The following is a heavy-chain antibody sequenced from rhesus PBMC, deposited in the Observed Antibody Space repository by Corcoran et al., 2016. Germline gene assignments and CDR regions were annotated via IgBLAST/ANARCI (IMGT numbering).Heavy chain of an antibody. CDR1: GFTFSSYV. CDR3: TRGDSGYYTVEYFEF. Sequence: DVQLVESGGGLVKPGGSLRLSCVASGFTFSSYVMHWVRQAPGKDLEGGSVISESGGTIYYADSVKGRFTISRDNAKNSLFLQIDSLRAEETAVYYCTRGDSGYYTVEYFEFWGQGALVTVSS. J-gene: IGHJ1*01. D-gene: IGHD3-28*01. V-gene: IGHV3S26*01. CDR2: ISESGGTI.